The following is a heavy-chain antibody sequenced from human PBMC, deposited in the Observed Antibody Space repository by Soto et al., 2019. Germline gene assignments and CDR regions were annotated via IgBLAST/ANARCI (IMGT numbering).Heavy chain of an antibody. CDR1: GGSISGYY. CDR3: ARGLGLAVAGPGGLDY. CDR2: INHSGST. V-gene: IGHV4-34*01. J-gene: IGHJ4*02. Sequence: QVQLQQWGAGLLKPSESLSLTCAGYGGSISGYYWSWIRQPPGKGLEWIGEINHSGSTNYNPSLKSRITISVDTSKNQFSLKLSSVTAADTAVYYCARGLGLAVAGPGGLDYWGQGTLVTVSS. D-gene: IGHD6-19*01.